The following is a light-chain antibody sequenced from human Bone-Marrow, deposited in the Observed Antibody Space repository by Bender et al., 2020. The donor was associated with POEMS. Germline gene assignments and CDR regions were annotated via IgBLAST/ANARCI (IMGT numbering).Light chain of an antibody. CDR1: SSNIGTNY. J-gene: IGLJ3*02. CDR3: AAWDASLSAVL. CDR2: RND. V-gene: IGLV1-47*01. Sequence: QSVLTQAPSASGTPGQRVTISCSGSSSNIGTNYVYWYKHFPGTAPELLIYRNDQWPSGVPDRLSGSKSGTSASLAISGLRSEDEADYYCAAWDASLSAVLFGGGTKLSVL.